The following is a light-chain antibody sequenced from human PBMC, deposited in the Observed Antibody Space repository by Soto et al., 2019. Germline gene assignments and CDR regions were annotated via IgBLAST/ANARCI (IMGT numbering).Light chain of an antibody. CDR2: GAS. J-gene: IGKJ1*01. Sequence: EIVLTHFPAALSVSPGERATLSCWASQSLRTNSLAWYQQKPGQAPRLLIYGASSRATGIPDRFSGSGSGTDFTLTISRLEPEDFAVYYCQQYGSSLWTFGQGTKVDIK. CDR1: QSLRTNS. CDR3: QQYGSSLWT. V-gene: IGKV3-20*01.